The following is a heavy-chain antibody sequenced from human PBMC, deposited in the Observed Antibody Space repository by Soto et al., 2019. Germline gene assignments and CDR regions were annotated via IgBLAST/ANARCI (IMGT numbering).Heavy chain of an antibody. CDR1: GFTFSSYA. V-gene: IGHV3-23*01. D-gene: IGHD2-15*01. CDR3: AKDQGGCSGGSCYSHYYGMDV. Sequence: GGSLRLSCAASGFTFSSYAMSWVRQAPGRGLEWVSAISGSGGSTYYADSVKGRFTISRDNSKNTLYLQMNSLRAEDTAVYYCAKDQGGCSGGSCYSHYYGMDVWGQGTTVTVSS. CDR2: ISGSGGST. J-gene: IGHJ6*02.